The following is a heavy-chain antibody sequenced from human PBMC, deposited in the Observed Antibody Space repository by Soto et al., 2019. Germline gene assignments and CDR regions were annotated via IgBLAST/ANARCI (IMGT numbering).Heavy chain of an antibody. Sequence: GGSLRLSCAASGFTFSSYSMNWVRQAPGKGLEWVSSISSSSSYIYYADSAKGRFTISRDNAKNSLYLQMNSLRAEDTAVYYCARGEYCSSTSCPFDPWGQGTLVTVSS. V-gene: IGHV3-21*01. J-gene: IGHJ5*02. CDR3: ARGEYCSSTSCPFDP. CDR2: ISSSSSYI. D-gene: IGHD2-2*01. CDR1: GFTFSSYS.